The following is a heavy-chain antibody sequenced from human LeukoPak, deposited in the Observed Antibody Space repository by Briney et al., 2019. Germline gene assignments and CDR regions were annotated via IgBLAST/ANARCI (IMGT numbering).Heavy chain of an antibody. J-gene: IGHJ4*02. CDR3: ARDDHYGSGFDY. D-gene: IGHD3-10*01. Sequence: GGSLRLSCAASGFTVSSNYMSWVRQAPGKGLEWVSVIYSGGSTYYADSVKGRFTISRDNSKNTLYLQVNSLRAEDTAVYYCARDDHYGSGFDYWGQGTLVTVSS. CDR2: IYSGGST. V-gene: IGHV3-66*01. CDR1: GFTVSSNY.